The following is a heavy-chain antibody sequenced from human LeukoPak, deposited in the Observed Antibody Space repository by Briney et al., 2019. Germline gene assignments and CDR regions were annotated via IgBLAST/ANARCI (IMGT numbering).Heavy chain of an antibody. V-gene: IGHV3-30-3*01. D-gene: IGHD3-10*01. J-gene: IGHJ6*02. CDR1: GFTFSSYA. CDR2: ISYEGTNK. Sequence: GRSLRLSCAASGFTFSSYAVHWVRQAPGKGLEWVAVISYEGTNKNYVDSVKGRFTISRDNSRNTLYLQMNSLRPEDTAVYYCARGDGSGSYYYYGMDVWGQGTTVTVSS. CDR3: ARGDGSGSYYYYGMDV.